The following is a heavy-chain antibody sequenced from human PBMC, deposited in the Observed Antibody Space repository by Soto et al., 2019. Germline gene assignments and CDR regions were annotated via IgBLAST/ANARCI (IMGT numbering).Heavy chain of an antibody. D-gene: IGHD3-10*01. V-gene: IGHV3-74*01. CDR2: INTDGSST. J-gene: IGHJ4*02. CDR1: GFIFGNHW. Sequence: EVQLVESGGGLVQPGGSLRLSCAASGFIFGNHWMHWFRQIPGKGLVWVSRINTDGSSTIYADSVKGRFTISRDNAKNTLYLPMNSLRAEDTAVYYCVRDHSSGRYFWGQGTLVTVSS. CDR3: VRDHSSGRYF.